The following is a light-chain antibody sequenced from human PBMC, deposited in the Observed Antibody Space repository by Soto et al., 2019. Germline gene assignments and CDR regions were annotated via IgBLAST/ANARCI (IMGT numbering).Light chain of an antibody. J-gene: IGKJ1*01. CDR3: LQDYNYPWT. V-gene: IGKV3-11*01. CDR2: DAS. Sequence: EMVLTHSPATLSLSPGERATLSCRASQSVSTYLAWYQQKPGQPPRLLIYDASTRATGIPARFSGSGSGADFTLTISSLQPEDIATYYCLQDYNYPWTFGQGTKVDIK. CDR1: QSVSTY.